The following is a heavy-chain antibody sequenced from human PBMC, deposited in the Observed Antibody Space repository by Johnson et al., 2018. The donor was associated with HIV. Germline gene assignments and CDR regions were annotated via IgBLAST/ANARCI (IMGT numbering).Heavy chain of an antibody. D-gene: IGHD2-15*01. J-gene: IGHJ3*02. Sequence: QVQLVESGGGVVQPGGSLRLSCAASGFTFSSYGMHWVRQAPGKGLEWVAFIRYDGSNKYYADSVKGRFTISRDNSKNSLYLQMNSLRAEDTALYYCAAGGVAATDAFDIWGQGTMVTVSS. V-gene: IGHV3-30*02. CDR3: AAGGVAATDAFDI. CDR2: IRYDGSNK. CDR1: GFTFSSYG.